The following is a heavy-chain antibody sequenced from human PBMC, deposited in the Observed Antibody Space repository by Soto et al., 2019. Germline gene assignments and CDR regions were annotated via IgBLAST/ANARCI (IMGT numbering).Heavy chain of an antibody. D-gene: IGHD2-2*01. J-gene: IGHJ5*02. V-gene: IGHV4-34*01. Sequence: PSETLSLTCAVYGGSFSGYYWSWIRQPPGKGLEWIGEINHSGSTNYNPSLKSRVTISVDTSKNQFSLKLSSVTAADTAVYYCARREYQLPRRVCWFDPWGQGTLVTVSS. CDR1: GGSFSGYY. CDR2: INHSGST. CDR3: ARREYQLPRRVCWFDP.